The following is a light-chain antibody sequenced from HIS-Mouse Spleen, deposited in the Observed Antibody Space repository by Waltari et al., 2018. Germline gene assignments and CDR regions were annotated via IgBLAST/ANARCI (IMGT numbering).Light chain of an antibody. CDR2: EVS. J-gene: IGLJ2*01. CDR3: SSYAGSNNLGV. CDR1: SSDVGGYNY. Sequence: QSALTQPPSASGSHGQSVTISCTGTSSDVGGYNYVSWYQQHPGKAPKLMIYEVSKRPSGVPERFSGSKSGNTASLTVSGLQAEDEADYYCSSYAGSNNLGVFGGGTKLTVL. V-gene: IGLV2-8*01.